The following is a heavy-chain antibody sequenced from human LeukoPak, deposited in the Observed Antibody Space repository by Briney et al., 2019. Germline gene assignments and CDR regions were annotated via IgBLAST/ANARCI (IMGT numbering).Heavy chain of an antibody. J-gene: IGHJ4*02. CDR3: AKDPGVVPAHYFDY. V-gene: IGHV3-23*01. Sequence: GGSLRLSCAASGFTFSSYAMNWVLQAPGKGLEWVSATGSTGVSTFYADSVKGRFTVSRDNSKNTLSLQMNSLRAEDTAVYYCAKDPGVVPAHYFDYWGQGILVTVSS. CDR2: TGSTGVST. D-gene: IGHD2-2*01. CDR1: GFTFSSYA.